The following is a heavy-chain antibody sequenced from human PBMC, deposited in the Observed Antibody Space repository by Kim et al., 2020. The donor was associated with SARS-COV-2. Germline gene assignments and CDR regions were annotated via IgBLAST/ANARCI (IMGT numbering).Heavy chain of an antibody. CDR3: ARSLGYCTNGGCASDGMDV. CDR1: GFSLSTSGVG. J-gene: IGHJ6*02. CDR2: TYWDDDK. V-gene: IGHV2-5*02. Sequence: SGPTLVKPTQTLTLTCNFYGFSLSTSGVGVGWIRQPPGKALEWLALTYWDDDKCYSPSLKSRLTITKDTSKNQVVLTMTNMDPVDTATYYCARSLGYCTNGGCASDGMDVWSRGTTLTVSS. D-gene: IGHD2-8*01.